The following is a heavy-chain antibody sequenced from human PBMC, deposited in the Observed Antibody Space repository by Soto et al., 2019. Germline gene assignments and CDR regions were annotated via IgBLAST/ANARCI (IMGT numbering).Heavy chain of an antibody. D-gene: IGHD3-10*01. CDR1: GYTFTSYA. J-gene: IGHJ3*02. CDR3: ASLTAMVRGVNDAFDI. Sequence: RASVKVSCKASGYTFTSYAMHWVRQAPGQRLEWMGWINAGNGNAKYSQKFQGRVTITRDTSASTAYMELSSLRSEDTAVYYCASLTAMVRGVNDAFDIWGQGTMVTVSS. CDR2: INAGNGNA. V-gene: IGHV1-3*01.